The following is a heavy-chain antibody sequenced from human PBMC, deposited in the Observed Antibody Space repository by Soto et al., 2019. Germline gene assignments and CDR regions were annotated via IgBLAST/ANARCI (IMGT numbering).Heavy chain of an antibody. V-gene: IGHV1-18*01. CDR1: GYSFTGYG. CDR3: ARVLQLSTPDY. D-gene: IGHD1-1*01. Sequence: QVQLVQSGAEVKKPGASVNISCKASGYSFTGYGISWVRQAPGQGLEWMGWISGYNGHIDYAQKFQGRVSMTTDTSTNTAYMEMRSLRSDDTAKYYCARVLQLSTPDYWGQGSLVTVSS. CDR2: ISGYNGHI. J-gene: IGHJ4*02.